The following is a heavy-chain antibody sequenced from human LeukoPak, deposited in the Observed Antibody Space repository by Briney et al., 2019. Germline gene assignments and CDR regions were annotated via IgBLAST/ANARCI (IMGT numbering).Heavy chain of an antibody. J-gene: IGHJ4*02. V-gene: IGHV3-30-3*01. Sequence: GGSLRLSCAASGFSFSSTSMHWVRQAPGKGLEWVAVISSTGNIENFADSVKGRFTISRDNSKNTLYLQMNTLRAEDTSFYYCAKDNSHWLFDYWGRGTLVTVSS. D-gene: IGHD1-1*01. CDR3: AKDNSHWLFDY. CDR1: GFSFSSTS. CDR2: ISSTGNIE.